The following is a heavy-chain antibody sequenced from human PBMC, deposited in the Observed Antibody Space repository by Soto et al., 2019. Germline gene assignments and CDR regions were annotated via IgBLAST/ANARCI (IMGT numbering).Heavy chain of an antibody. J-gene: IGHJ5*02. CDR2: IYHSGST. CDR1: GGSISSGGYY. Sequence: QVQLQESGPGLVKPTQTLSLTCTVSGGSISSGGYYWSWIRQHPGKGLEWIGYIYHSGSTYYNPSLKSRVTXPXETXKNQFSLKLSSVTAADTAVYYCAREAAGILNWFDPWGQGTLVTVSS. CDR3: AREAAGILNWFDP. V-gene: IGHV4-31*03. D-gene: IGHD6-25*01.